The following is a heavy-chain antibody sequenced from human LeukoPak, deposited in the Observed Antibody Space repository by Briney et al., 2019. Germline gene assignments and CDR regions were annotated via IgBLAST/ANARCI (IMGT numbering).Heavy chain of an antibody. CDR1: GDSISNYY. Sequence: SETLSLTCSVSGDSISNYYWSWLRQPPGKGREWVGYMDDSGVSDYNPSLQSRVTISFGASKNQFSLKLISVTAADTAVYYCARRVGGFTMVRRVRKDYYYGMDVWGRGTTVTVSS. CDR2: MDDSGVS. V-gene: IGHV4-59*08. D-gene: IGHD3-10*01. J-gene: IGHJ6*02. CDR3: ARRVGGFTMVRRVRKDYYYGMDV.